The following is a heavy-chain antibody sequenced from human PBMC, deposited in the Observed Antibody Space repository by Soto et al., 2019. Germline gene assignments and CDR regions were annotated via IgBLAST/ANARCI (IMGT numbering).Heavy chain of an antibody. J-gene: IGHJ6*03. CDR1: GFTFSSYS. V-gene: IGHV3-48*01. CDR3: ARDLQWVGGRPLYYFYYMDV. CDR2: ISSSSSTI. Sequence: EVQLVESGGGLVQPGGSLRLSCAASGFTFSSYSMNWVRQAPGKGLEWVSYISSSSSTIYYADSVKGRFTISRDNGKKSLYLQMNRLRAEDAAVYYCARDLQWVGGRPLYYFYYMDVLGTGTTVTGSS. D-gene: IGHD6-19*01.